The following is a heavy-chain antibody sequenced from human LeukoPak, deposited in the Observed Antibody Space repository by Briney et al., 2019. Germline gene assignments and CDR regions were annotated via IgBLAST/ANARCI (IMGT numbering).Heavy chain of an antibody. CDR2: ISSSGSTI. CDR1: GFTFSSYE. Sequence: PGGSLRLSCAASGFTFSSYEMNWVRQAPGKGLEWVSYISSSGSTIYYADSVKGRFTISRDNAKNSLYLQMNSLRAEDTAVYYCARGAQLISGLLWFGELTPTSYGPGYFDYWGQGTLVTVSS. D-gene: IGHD3-10*01. V-gene: IGHV3-48*03. J-gene: IGHJ4*02. CDR3: ARGAQLISGLLWFGELTPTSYGPGYFDY.